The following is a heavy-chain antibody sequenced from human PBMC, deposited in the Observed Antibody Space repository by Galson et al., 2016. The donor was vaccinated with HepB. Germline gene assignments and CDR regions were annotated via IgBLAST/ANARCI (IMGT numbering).Heavy chain of an antibody. J-gene: IGHJ4*02. D-gene: IGHD1-26*01. CDR1: GYILSNYW. V-gene: IGHV5-51*01. CDR2: IYPGDSDT. Sequence: QSGAEVKKPGESLKISCKGSGYILSNYWIAWVRQMPGKGLEWMGMIYPGDSDTRYSPSFQGQVTISADKSINTAYLQWSSLKASDTAVYYWAGQVGATGYLDLWGQGTLVTVSS. CDR3: AGQVGATGYLDL.